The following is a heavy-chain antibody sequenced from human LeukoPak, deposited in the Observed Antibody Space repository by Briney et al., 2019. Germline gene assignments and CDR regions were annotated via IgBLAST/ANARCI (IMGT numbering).Heavy chain of an antibody. V-gene: IGHV1-18*01. CDR1: GDTSTSYG. CDR3: ARAGLGLRYFDWIPDGDAFDI. Sequence: ASVKVSCKASGDTSTSYGISWVRQAPGQRLEWMGWISPNNGTTNYAQKLQGRVTMTADTSTSTAYMELRSLRSDDTAVYYCARAGLGLRYFDWIPDGDAFDIWGQGTMVTVSS. D-gene: IGHD3-9*01. CDR2: ISPNNGTT. J-gene: IGHJ3*02.